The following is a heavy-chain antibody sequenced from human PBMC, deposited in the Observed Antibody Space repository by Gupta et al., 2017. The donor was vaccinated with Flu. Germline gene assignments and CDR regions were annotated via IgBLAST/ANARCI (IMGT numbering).Heavy chain of an antibody. J-gene: IGHJ4*02. CDR1: GFTFINYE. V-gene: IGHV3-48*03. CDR3: ARDRSLYSTGIDY. Sequence: EVQLVESGGGLVQRSGSLALSCAAYGFTFINYEFNWVLQAPGTWLELLSYINSPGTTIYYADSVKCRFTISRDNAKNSLSLQMNSLRAEDTAVYYCARDRSLYSTGIDYWGQGTLVTVSS. D-gene: IGHD4-11*01. CDR2: INSPGTTI.